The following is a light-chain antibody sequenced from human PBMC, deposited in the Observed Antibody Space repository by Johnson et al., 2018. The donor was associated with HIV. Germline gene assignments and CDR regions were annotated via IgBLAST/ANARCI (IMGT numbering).Light chain of an antibody. J-gene: IGLJ1*01. CDR3: GTWDSRLRNV. CDR1: SSNIGNNY. V-gene: IGLV1-51*02. CDR2: ENN. Sequence: VLPQPPSVSAAPGQKVTISCSGSSSNIGNNYVSWYQQLPGTAPKLLIYENNKRPSGIPYRFSGSKSGTSATLGITGLQTGDEADYYCGTWDSRLRNVFGTGTKVTVL.